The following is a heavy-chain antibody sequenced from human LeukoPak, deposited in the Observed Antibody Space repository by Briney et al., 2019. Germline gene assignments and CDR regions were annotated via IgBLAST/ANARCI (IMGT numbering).Heavy chain of an antibody. CDR1: GYTFTSYD. D-gene: IGHD5-24*01. Sequence: ASVKVSCKASGYTFTSYDINWVRQATGQGLEWMGWMSPNSGNTGYAQKFQGRVTMTRNTSISTAYMELSSLRSDDTAVYYCARTYGRDGYNYNYWGQGTLVTVSS. J-gene: IGHJ4*02. CDR3: ARTYGRDGYNYNY. CDR2: MSPNSGNT. V-gene: IGHV1-8*01.